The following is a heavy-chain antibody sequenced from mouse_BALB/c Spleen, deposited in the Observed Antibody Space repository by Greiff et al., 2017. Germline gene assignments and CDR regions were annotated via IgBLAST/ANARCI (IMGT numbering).Heavy chain of an antibody. J-gene: IGHJ2*01. CDR3: ARYYYAGDYFAY. CDR1: GYSFTGGYS. D-gene: IGHD1-1*01. CDR2: IHYSGST. Sequence: EVQLQQSGPDLVKPSQSLSLTCTVTGYSFTGGYSRHWIRQFPGNLLGWMGYIHYSGSTNYNPNLNSRITITRDTSKSQFFLQFNCLTTEDTATYYCARYYYAGDYFAYWGQGTTLTVSA. V-gene: IGHV3-1*02.